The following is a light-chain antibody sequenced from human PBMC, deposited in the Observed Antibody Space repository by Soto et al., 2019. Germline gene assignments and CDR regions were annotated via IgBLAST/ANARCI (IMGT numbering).Light chain of an antibody. CDR2: DVS. J-gene: IGLJ1*01. CDR1: SSDVGGYNY. V-gene: IGLV2-14*01. Sequence: HSALTQPASVFGSPGQSITISCTGTSSDVGGYNYVSWYQQHPGKAPKLMIYDVSNRPSGVSNRSSGSKSGNTASLTISGLQAEDENDYYSSAYTSSSPLDFGTGAKVTVL. CDR3: SAYTSSSPLD.